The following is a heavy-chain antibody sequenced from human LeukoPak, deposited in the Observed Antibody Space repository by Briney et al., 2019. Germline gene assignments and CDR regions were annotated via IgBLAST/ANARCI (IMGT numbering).Heavy chain of an antibody. CDR2: IWYDGSNK. CDR1: GFTFSSYG. J-gene: IGHJ4*02. V-gene: IGHV3-33*01. Sequence: PGRSLRLSCAASGFTFSSYGMHWVRQAPGKGLEWVAVIWYDGSNKYYADSVKGRFTISRDNSKNTLYLQMNSLRAEDTAVYYCARDRSSLYSSSWYGFDYRGQGTLVTVSS. CDR3: ARDRSSLYSSSWYGFDY. D-gene: IGHD6-13*01.